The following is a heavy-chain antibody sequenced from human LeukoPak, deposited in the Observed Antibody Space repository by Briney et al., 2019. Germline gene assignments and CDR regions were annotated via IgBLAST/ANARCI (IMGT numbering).Heavy chain of an antibody. CDR1: GFTFSSYS. D-gene: IGHD3-10*01. Sequence: GGSLRLSCAASGFTFSSYSMNWVRQAPGKGLEWVSSITSSSRYIHYADSMKGRFIISRDNAKNSLYVQMNSLRAEDTAVYYCARGRDGDPGNFDYWGQGTLVTVSS. CDR2: ITSSSRYI. J-gene: IGHJ4*02. CDR3: ARGRDGDPGNFDY. V-gene: IGHV3-21*01.